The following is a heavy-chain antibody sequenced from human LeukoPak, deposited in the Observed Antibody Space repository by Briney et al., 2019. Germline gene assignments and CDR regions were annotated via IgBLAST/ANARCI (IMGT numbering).Heavy chain of an antibody. CDR3: ARATGWYRSGFDS. CDR2: VYHTGST. V-gene: IGHV4-38-2*01. D-gene: IGHD6-19*01. Sequence: PSETLSLTCAVSGYSISSDYYWAWMRQPPGQGLEWIGSVYHTGSTYYNPSLKSRVIISVDTSRSQFSLTLNSVAAADTAIYYCARATGWYRSGFDSWGQGTLVTVSS. J-gene: IGHJ4*02. CDR1: GYSISSDYY.